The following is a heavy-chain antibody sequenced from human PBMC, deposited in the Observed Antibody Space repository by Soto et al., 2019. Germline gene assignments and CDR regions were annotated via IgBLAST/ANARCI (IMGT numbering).Heavy chain of an antibody. Sequence: PSETLSLTCTVSGGSISSGDYYWSWIRQPPGKGLEWIGYIYYSGSTYYNPSLKSRVTISVDTSKNQFSLKLSSATAADTAVYYCARVDYIPYYFDYWGQGTLVTVSS. V-gene: IGHV4-30-4*01. CDR2: IYYSGST. CDR3: ARVDYIPYYFDY. CDR1: GGSISSGDYY. D-gene: IGHD4-4*01. J-gene: IGHJ4*01.